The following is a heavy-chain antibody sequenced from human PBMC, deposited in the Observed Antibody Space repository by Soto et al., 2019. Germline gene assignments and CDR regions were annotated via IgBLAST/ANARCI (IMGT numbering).Heavy chain of an antibody. CDR2: ISSDGSNK. CDR1: NGYA. CDR3: AKSRIPGATLYYYYGLDL. Sequence: AGGSLRLSCAAFNGYAMHWVRQAPGKGLEWVAVISSDGSNKFYADSVKGRFTLSRDISKNTMYLQTNSLRGEDTAVYYCAKSRIPGATLYYYYGLDLWDQGTTVTVSS. V-gene: IGHV3-30-3*02. D-gene: IGHD2-2*01. J-gene: IGHJ6*02.